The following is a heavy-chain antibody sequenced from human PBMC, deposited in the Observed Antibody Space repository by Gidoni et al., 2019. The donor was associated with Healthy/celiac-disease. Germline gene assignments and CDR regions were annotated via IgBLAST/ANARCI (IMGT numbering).Heavy chain of an antibody. D-gene: IGHD3-22*01. CDR2: INPNSGGT. V-gene: IGHV1-2*04. Sequence: QGQLVQSGAEVKKPGASVKVSCTASGYTFTGYYMHWVRQAPGQGLEWMGWINPNSGGTNYAQKFQGWVTMTRDTSISTAYMELSRLRSDDTAVYYCARVRYYSSGYYGEFGYWGQGTLVTVSS. CDR1: GYTFTGYY. J-gene: IGHJ4*02. CDR3: ARVRYYSSGYYGEFGY.